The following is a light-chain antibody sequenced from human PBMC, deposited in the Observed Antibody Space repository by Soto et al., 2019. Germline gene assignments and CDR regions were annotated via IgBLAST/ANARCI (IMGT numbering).Light chain of an antibody. CDR3: QQTYSTPPT. CDR1: QGISDF. Sequence: DIQMTQSPYSLSASVGDRVTITCRASQGISDFLNWYQQKPGKAPKLLIYAASTLQSGVPSRFSGSGSGTDFTLTISGLDPEDFATYYCQQTYSTPPTFGQGTKVEIK. CDR2: AAS. J-gene: IGKJ1*01. V-gene: IGKV1-39*01.